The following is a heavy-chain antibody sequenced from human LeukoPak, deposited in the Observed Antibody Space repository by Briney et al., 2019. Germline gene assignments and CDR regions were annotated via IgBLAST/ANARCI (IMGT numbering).Heavy chain of an antibody. Sequence: PGGSLRLSCAASGFTLSDYYMSWIRQAPGKGLEWVSYSSSSGSTMYYADSEKGRFAISRDNAKNSLYLQMNSLRAEDTAVYYCARRRDFIDYWGQGTLVTVSS. CDR2: SSSSGSTM. J-gene: IGHJ4*02. CDR3: ARRRDFIDY. V-gene: IGHV3-11*01. D-gene: IGHD3/OR15-3a*01. CDR1: GFTLSDYY.